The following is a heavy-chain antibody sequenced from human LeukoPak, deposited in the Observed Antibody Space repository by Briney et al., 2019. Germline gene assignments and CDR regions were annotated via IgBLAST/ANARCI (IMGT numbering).Heavy chain of an antibody. Sequence: SETLSLTCTVSGGSISSSSYYWGWIRQPPGKGLEWIGSIYYSGSTYYNPSLKSRVTISVDTSKNQFSLKLSSVTAADPAVYYCARVKDTAVLQYYFDYWGQGTLVTVSS. D-gene: IGHD5-18*01. CDR1: GGSISSSSYY. CDR3: ARVKDTAVLQYYFDY. J-gene: IGHJ4*02. CDR2: IYYSGST. V-gene: IGHV4-39*07.